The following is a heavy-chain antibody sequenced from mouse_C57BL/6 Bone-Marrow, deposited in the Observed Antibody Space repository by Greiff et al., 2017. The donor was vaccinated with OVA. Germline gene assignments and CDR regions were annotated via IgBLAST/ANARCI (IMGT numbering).Heavy chain of an antibody. V-gene: IGHV1-64*01. CDR2: IHPNSGST. Sequence: VQLQQSGAELVKPGASVKLSCKASGYTFTSYWMHWVKQRPGQGLEWIGMIHPNSGSTNYNEKFKSKATLTVDKSSSTAYMQLSSLTSEDSAVYYCARRGNYYGSSLYWGQGTTLTVSS. CDR1: GYTFTSYW. CDR3: ARRGNYYGSSLY. J-gene: IGHJ2*01. D-gene: IGHD1-1*01.